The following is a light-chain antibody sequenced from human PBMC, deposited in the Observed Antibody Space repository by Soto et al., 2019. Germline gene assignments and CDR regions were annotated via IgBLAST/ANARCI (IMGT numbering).Light chain of an antibody. CDR3: QQRSNWPWT. V-gene: IGKV3-11*01. Sequence: EIVLTKSPATRSLSPGERATLSCRASQSVSSYFAWYQQKPGQAPRLLIYDASNRATGIPARFSGSGSGTDFTLTISSLEPEDFAVYYCQQRSNWPWTFGQGTKVEIK. CDR1: QSVSSY. CDR2: DAS. J-gene: IGKJ1*01.